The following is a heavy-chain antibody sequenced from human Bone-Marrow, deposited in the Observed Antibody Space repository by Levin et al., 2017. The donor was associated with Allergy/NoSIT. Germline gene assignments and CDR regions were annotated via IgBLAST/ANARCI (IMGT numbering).Heavy chain of an antibody. D-gene: IGHD3-10*01. V-gene: IGHV4-34*01. CDR2: INHSGST. CDR3: ARGHYDGSGSYARYYYYDYMDV. CDR1: GGSFSGYY. J-gene: IGHJ6*03. Sequence: PSETLSLTCAVYGGSFSGYYWSWIRQPPGKGLEWIGEINHSGSTNYNPSLKSRVTISVDTSKNQFSLKLSSVTAADTAVYYCARGHYDGSGSYARYYYYDYMDVWGKGTTVTVSS.